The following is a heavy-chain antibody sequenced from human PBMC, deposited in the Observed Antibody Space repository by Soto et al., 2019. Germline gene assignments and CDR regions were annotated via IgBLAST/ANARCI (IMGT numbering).Heavy chain of an antibody. CDR2: IYYSGST. Sequence: QVQLQDSGPGLVKPSETLSLTGTVSVGSISRYYWSWIRQPPGTGLEWIGYIYYSGSTNYNPSLKSRVTISVDTSKNQLSLKLSSVPAADTAGYYCARRYGYYFDSWGEGTLVTVAS. CDR1: VGSISRYY. CDR3: ARRYGYYFDS. V-gene: IGHV4-59*08. D-gene: IGHD4-17*01. J-gene: IGHJ4*02.